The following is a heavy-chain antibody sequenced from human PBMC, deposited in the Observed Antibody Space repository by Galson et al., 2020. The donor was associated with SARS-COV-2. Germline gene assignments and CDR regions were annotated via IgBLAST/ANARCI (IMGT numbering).Heavy chain of an antibody. V-gene: IGHV6-1*01. CDR2: TYYRSKWYN. CDR1: GDSVSSNT. D-gene: IGHD6-13*01. CDR3: ARGGWSSSGWYGKSSSWFDP. Sequence: SQTLSLTCAISGDSVSSNTWNWVRQSPSRGLEWLGRTYYRSKWYNDYAVSVKSRITINPDTSKNQFSLQLNSGTPEDTAIYYCARGGWSSSGWYGKSSSWFDPWGQGLLVPVSS. J-gene: IGHJ5*02.